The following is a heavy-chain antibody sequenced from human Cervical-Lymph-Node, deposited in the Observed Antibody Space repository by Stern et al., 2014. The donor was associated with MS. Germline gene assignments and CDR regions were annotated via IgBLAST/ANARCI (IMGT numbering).Heavy chain of an antibody. Sequence: VQLVQSGSEVKKPGSSVRVSCKASGGTFSSSGISWVRQAPGQGLEWMGRIIPILSITNYAQNFQGRVTITADKSTSTAYMELSGLRSEDTAVYYCATLGVTTGDFDPWGQGTLVTVSS. J-gene: IGHJ5*02. CDR3: ATLGVTTGDFDP. CDR1: GGTFSSSG. V-gene: IGHV1-69*04. D-gene: IGHD4-17*01. CDR2: IIPILSIT.